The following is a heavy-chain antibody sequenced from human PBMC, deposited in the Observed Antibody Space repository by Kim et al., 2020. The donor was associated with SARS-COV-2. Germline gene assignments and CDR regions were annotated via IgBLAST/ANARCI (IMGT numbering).Heavy chain of an antibody. CDR3: ARLWLQYYYGMDV. Sequence: SETLSLTCTVSGGSISSSSYYWGWIRQPPGKGLEWIGSIYYSGSTYYNPSLKSQVTISVDTSKNQFSLKLSSVTAADTAVYYCARLWLQYYYGMDVWGQGTTVTVSS. V-gene: IGHV4-39*01. J-gene: IGHJ6*02. CDR1: GGSISSSSYY. D-gene: IGHD5-12*01. CDR2: IYYSGST.